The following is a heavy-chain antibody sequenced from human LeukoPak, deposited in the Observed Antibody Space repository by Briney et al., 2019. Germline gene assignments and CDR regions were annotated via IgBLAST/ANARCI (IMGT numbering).Heavy chain of an antibody. J-gene: IGHJ5*02. V-gene: IGHV1-2*02. CDR2: INTNIGGT. Sequence: GASVKVSCKASGYTFTAYYIHWVRQAPGQGLEWMGWINTNIGGTDCAQKFQGRVTMTRDTSISTAYMGLNRLTYDDTAVYYCARGVGGGSLRRFDPWGQGTLVTVSS. CDR3: ARGVGGGSLRRFDP. CDR1: GYTFTAYY. D-gene: IGHD2-15*01.